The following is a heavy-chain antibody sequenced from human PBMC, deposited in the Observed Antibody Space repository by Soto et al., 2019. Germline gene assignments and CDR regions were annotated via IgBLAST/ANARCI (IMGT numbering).Heavy chain of an antibody. CDR3: ARALRYCSGGSCYSNYYDSSGASDAFDI. J-gene: IGHJ3*02. V-gene: IGHV1-2*04. CDR1: GYTFTGYY. CDR2: INPNSGGT. D-gene: IGHD2-15*01. Sequence: ASVKVSCKASGYTFTGYYMHWVRQAPGQGLEWMGWINPNSGGTNYAQKFQGWVTMTRDTSISTAYMELSRLRSDGTAVYYCARALRYCSGGSCYSNYYDSSGASDAFDIWGQGTMVTVSS.